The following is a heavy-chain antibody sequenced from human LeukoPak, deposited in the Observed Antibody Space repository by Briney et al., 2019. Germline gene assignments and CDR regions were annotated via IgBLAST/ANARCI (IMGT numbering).Heavy chain of an antibody. D-gene: IGHD6-13*01. CDR2: ISDDGSNK. CDR3: AKVDSSSWYPPVY. Sequence: PGGSLRLSCAASGFTFSSYGMHWVRQAPGKGLEWVAVISDDGSNKYYADSVKGRFTISRDNSKNTLYLQMNSLRAEDTAVYYCAKVDSSSWYPPVYWGQGTLVTVSS. J-gene: IGHJ4*02. CDR1: GFTFSSYG. V-gene: IGHV3-30*18.